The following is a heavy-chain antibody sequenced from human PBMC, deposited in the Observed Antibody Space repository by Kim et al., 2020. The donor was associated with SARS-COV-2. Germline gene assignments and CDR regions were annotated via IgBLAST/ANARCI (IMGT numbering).Heavy chain of an antibody. Sequence: SETLSLTCAVSGDSISSTEWWSWVRQPPGKGLEWIGEISRSGTTTHNPSLKSRVTVSVDQSKNQVSLKLTSVTAADTAVYYCARQSSDYVFDNWGQGILV. D-gene: IGHD1-26*01. CDR3: ARQSSDYVFDN. CDR1: GDSISSTEW. CDR2: ISRSGTT. J-gene: IGHJ4*02. V-gene: IGHV4-4*02.